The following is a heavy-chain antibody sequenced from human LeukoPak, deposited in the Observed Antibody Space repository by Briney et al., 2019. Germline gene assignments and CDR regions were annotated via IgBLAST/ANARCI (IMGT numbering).Heavy chain of an antibody. Sequence: SETLSLTCTVSGGSIRSYYWSWIRQPPGKGLEWIGYISYSGSTNQNPSLKSRVTISVDTSKNQFSLKLSSVTAADTAVYYCARDRGPAAAIFDYWGQGTLVTVSS. CDR3: ARDRGPAAAIFDY. D-gene: IGHD2-2*01. J-gene: IGHJ4*02. CDR1: GGSIRSYY. CDR2: ISYSGST. V-gene: IGHV4-59*12.